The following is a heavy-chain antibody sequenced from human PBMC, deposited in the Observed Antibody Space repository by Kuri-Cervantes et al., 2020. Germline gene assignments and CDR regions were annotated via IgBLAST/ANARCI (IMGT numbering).Heavy chain of an antibody. CDR1: GFTFSNYA. CDR2: ISYDGSNK. D-gene: IGHD3-22*01. Sequence: GESLKISCAASGFTFSNYAMSWVRQAPGKGLEWVAVISYDGSNKYYADSVKGRFTISRDNSKNTLYLQMNSLRAEDTAVYYCAREPTNYYDSSGYYFLYYYYYYGMDVWGQGTTVTVSS. V-gene: IGHV3-30*03. J-gene: IGHJ6*02. CDR3: AREPTNYYDSSGYYFLYYYYYYGMDV.